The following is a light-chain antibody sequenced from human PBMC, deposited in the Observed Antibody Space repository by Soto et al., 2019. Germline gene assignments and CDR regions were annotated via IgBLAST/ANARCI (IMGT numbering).Light chain of an antibody. CDR1: QGIRND. V-gene: IGKV1-6*01. Sequence: AIQMAQSPSSLSASVGDRVTIACRASQGIRNDLVWYQQKPGKAPNLLIYAASSLQSGVPSRFSGSGSGTDFTLTISSLQPEHFATYYCLQHYNYPRTFGQGTKVEI. CDR3: LQHYNYPRT. CDR2: AAS. J-gene: IGKJ1*01.